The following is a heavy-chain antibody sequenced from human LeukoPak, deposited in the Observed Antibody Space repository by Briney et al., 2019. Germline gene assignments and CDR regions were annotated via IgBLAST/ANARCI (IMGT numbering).Heavy chain of an antibody. J-gene: IGHJ4*02. D-gene: IGHD4-23*01. CDR2: IYTSGST. CDR3: ARELLDYGGNSVLGY. CDR1: GGSISSYY. Sequence: PSETLSLTCTVSGGSISSYYWSWIRQPAGKGLEWIGRIYTSGSTNYNPSLKSRVTMSVDTSRNQFSLKLSSVTAADTAVYYCARELLDYGGNSVLGYWGQGTLVTVSS. V-gene: IGHV4-4*07.